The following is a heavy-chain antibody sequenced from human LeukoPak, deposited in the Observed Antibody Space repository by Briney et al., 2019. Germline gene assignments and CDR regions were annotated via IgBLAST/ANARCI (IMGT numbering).Heavy chain of an antibody. Sequence: EPGGSLRLSCAASGFTFSSYEMNWVRQAPGKGLGWVSYISSSGSTIYYADSVKGRFTISRDNAKNSLYLQMNSLRAEDTAVYFCAKCDGTGTVDYWGQGTLVTVSS. CDR2: ISSSGSTI. V-gene: IGHV3-48*03. D-gene: IGHD3/OR15-3a*01. CDR1: GFTFSSYE. CDR3: AKCDGTGTVDY. J-gene: IGHJ4*02.